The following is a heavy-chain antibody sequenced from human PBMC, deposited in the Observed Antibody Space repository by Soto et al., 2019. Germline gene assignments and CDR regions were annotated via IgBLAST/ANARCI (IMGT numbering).Heavy chain of an antibody. Sequence: QVQLQESGPGLVKPSETLSLTCTVSGCSISSYYWSWFRQPPGKGLEWSGYINYSGSTNYNPSLKSRVTISVDTSKNQFALKRGSVTAADTAVYYWARRRGGDRDYWGQGTLVTVSS. CDR3: ARRRGGDRDY. V-gene: IGHV4-59*01. CDR2: INYSGST. CDR1: GCSISSYY. D-gene: IGHD3-10*01. J-gene: IGHJ4*02.